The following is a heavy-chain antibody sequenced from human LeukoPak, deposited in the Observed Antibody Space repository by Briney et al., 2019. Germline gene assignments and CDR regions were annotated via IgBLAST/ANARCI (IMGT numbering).Heavy chain of an antibody. CDR1: GGSFSGYY. CDR3: ARQSLGYCSGGSCYASGFDY. Sequence: SETLSLTCAVYGGSFSGYYWSWIRQPPGKGLEWIGSIYYSGSTYYNPSLKSRVTISVDTSKNQFSLKLSSVTAADTAVYYCARQSLGYCSGGSCYASGFDYWGQGTLVTVSS. J-gene: IGHJ4*02. V-gene: IGHV4-34*01. CDR2: IYYSGST. D-gene: IGHD2-15*01.